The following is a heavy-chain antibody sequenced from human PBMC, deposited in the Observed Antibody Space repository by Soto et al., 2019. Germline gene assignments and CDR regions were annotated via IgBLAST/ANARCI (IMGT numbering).Heavy chain of an antibody. D-gene: IGHD3-22*01. CDR1: GGSFNRHT. Sequence: QVQLVQSGAEVRKPGSSVRVSCKASGGSFNRHTISWVRQAPGQGLEWMGGIIPIFGPANHAQKFQGRVTILADESTSTVYMELSSMRSDDTAIYYCARGWGYDSTDYYYAYWGQGTLVIVSS. V-gene: IGHV1-69*01. J-gene: IGHJ4*02. CDR2: IIPIFGPA. CDR3: ARGWGYDSTDYYYAY.